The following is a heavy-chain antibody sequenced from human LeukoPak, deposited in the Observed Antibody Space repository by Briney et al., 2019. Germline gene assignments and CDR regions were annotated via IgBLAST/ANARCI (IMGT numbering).Heavy chain of an antibody. CDR2: IIPIFGTA. D-gene: IGHD6-25*01. V-gene: IGHV1-69*05. Sequence: SVKVSCKASGGTFSSYAISWVRQAPGQGLEWMGGIIPIFGTANYAQKFQGRVTITTDESTSTAYMELSSLRSEDTAVYYCARPEQRLRGAFDIWGQGTMVTVPS. J-gene: IGHJ3*02. CDR3: ARPEQRLRGAFDI. CDR1: GGTFSSYA.